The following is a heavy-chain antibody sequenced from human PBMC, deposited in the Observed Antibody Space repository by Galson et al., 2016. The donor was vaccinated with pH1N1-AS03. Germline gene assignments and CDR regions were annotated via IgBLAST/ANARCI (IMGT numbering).Heavy chain of an antibody. CDR1: GFTFSSYS. Sequence: SLRLSCAASGFTFSSYSIHWVRQAPGKGLEYVSAISSDGDTYYTDSAKGSFTISRNKSKNTVYIQMGSLRPEDVAVYYCAREAEHYYYALDVWGQGTTVTVSS. J-gene: IGHJ6*02. CDR3: AREAEHYYYALDV. V-gene: IGHV3-64*02. CDR2: ISSDGDT.